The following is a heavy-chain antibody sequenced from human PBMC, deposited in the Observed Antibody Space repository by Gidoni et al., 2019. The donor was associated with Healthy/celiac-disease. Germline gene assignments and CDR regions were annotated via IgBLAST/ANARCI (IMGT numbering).Heavy chain of an antibody. Sequence: QLQLQESGPGLVRPSETLSLTCTVSGGSLSSSSYYWGWIRQPPGKGLEWIGSIYYSGSTYSNQSLKSRVTISVDTSKNQFSLKLSSVTAADTAVYYCARGAAYGDYGQVDYWGQGTLVTVSS. CDR2: IYYSGST. V-gene: IGHV4-39*01. CDR3: ARGAAYGDYGQVDY. CDR1: GGSLSSSSYY. D-gene: IGHD4-17*01. J-gene: IGHJ4*02.